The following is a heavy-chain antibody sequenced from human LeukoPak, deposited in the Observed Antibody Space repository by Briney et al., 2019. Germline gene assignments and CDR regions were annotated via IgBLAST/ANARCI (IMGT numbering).Heavy chain of an antibody. Sequence: ASVKVSCKASGYTFTGYYMHWVRQAPGQGLEWMGWINPNSGGTNYAQKFQGRVTMTRDKSISTAYMELSRLRSDDTAVYYCASENPRYFMAAGMIPSHWGQGTLVAVSS. J-gene: IGHJ4*02. V-gene: IGHV1-2*02. D-gene: IGHD6-13*01. CDR1: GYTFTGYY. CDR3: ASENPRYFMAAGMIPSH. CDR2: INPNSGGT.